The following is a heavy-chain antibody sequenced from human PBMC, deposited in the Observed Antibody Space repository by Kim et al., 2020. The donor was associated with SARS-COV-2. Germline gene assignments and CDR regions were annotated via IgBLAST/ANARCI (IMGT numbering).Heavy chain of an antibody. CDR2: IYYSGST. J-gene: IGHJ4*02. CDR3: ARHRGYDYGDVLDY. D-gene: IGHD4-17*01. CDR1: GGSISSYY. Sequence: SETLSLTCTVSGGSISSYYWSWIRQPPGKGLEWIGYIYYSGSTNYNPSLKSRVTISVDTSKNQFSLKLSSVTAADTAVYYCARHRGYDYGDVLDYWGQGT. V-gene: IGHV4-59*08.